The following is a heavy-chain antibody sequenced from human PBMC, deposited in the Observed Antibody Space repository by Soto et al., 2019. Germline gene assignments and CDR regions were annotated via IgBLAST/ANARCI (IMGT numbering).Heavy chain of an antibody. CDR1: GYTFTSYY. V-gene: IGHV1-46*01. Sequence: ASVKVSCKASGYTFTSYYMHWVRQAPGQGLEWMGIINPSGGSTSYAQKFQGRVTMTRDTSTSTVYMELSSLRSEDTAVYYCARDSDSSSYYPGNGMDVWGQGTTVTVSS. J-gene: IGHJ6*02. D-gene: IGHD3-22*01. CDR3: ARDSDSSSYYPGNGMDV. CDR2: INPSGGST.